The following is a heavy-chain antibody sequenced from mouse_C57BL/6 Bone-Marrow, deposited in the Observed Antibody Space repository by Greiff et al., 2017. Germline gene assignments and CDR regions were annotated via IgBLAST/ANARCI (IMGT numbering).Heavy chain of an antibody. Sequence: VQLQQPGAELVKPGASVKMSCKASGYTFTSYWITWVKQRPGQGLEWIGDIYPGSGSTNYNEKFKSKATLTVDTSSSTAYMQLSSLTSEDSAVYYCAEIYYYGSSPFDYWGQGTTLTVSS. J-gene: IGHJ2*01. V-gene: IGHV1-55*01. CDR3: AEIYYYGSSPFDY. CDR1: GYTFTSYW. D-gene: IGHD1-1*01. CDR2: IYPGSGST.